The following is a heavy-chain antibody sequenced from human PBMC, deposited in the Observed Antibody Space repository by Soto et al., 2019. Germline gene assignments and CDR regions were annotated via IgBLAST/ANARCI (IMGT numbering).Heavy chain of an antibody. CDR3: ARGNLGGFDL. CDR1: GGSVSGGIYY. D-gene: IGHD2-15*01. CDR2: IYYSGST. J-gene: IGHJ6*02. Sequence: SETLSLTCTVSGGSVSGGIYYWSWIRQPPGKGLEWIGYIYYSGSTNYNPSLKSRVTISVDNSRNTLYLQTSSLRHEDTAVYYCARGNLGGFDLWGQGTTVTVSS. V-gene: IGHV4-61*01.